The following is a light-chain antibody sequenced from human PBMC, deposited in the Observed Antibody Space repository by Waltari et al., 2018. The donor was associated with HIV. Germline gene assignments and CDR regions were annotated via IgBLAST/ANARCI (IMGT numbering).Light chain of an antibody. CDR1: QPISNW. V-gene: IGKV1-5*03. CDR2: RAS. CDR3: QQYHTDPS. Sequence: DIHMTQSPSTLSAFVGARVFITCRASQPISNWLAWYQQKPGKAPKLLIHRASILEGGVSSRFSGSGSGTEFTLIIDTLQVDDFATYYCQQYHTDPSFGQGTRLEFK. J-gene: IGKJ5*01.